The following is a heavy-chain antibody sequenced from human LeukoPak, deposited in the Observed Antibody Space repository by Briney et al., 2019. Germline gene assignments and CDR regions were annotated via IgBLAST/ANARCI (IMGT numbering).Heavy chain of an antibody. D-gene: IGHD6-13*01. CDR3: ARAPRTYSSSWYWGY. CDR2: INPNSGGT. Sequence: ASVKVSCKASGYTFTGYYMHWVRQAPGQGLEWMGWINPNSGGTNYAQKFQGRVTMTRDTPISTAYMELSRLRSDDTAVYYCARAPRTYSSSWYWGYWGQGTLVTVSS. J-gene: IGHJ4*02. V-gene: IGHV1-2*02. CDR1: GYTFTGYY.